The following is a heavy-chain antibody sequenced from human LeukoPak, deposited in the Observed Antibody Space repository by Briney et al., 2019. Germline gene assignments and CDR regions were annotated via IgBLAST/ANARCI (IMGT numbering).Heavy chain of an antibody. D-gene: IGHD3-10*01. CDR2: ISAYNGNT. Sequence: ASVKVSCKASGYTFTSYGISWVRQAPGQGLEWMGWISAYNGNTNYAQKLQGRVTMTTDTSTSTAYMELRSLRSDDTAVYYCARGYYGSGSFHQPYYYYYMDVWGKGTTVTISS. CDR3: ARGYYGSGSFHQPYYYYYMDV. J-gene: IGHJ6*03. CDR1: GYTFTSYG. V-gene: IGHV1-18*01.